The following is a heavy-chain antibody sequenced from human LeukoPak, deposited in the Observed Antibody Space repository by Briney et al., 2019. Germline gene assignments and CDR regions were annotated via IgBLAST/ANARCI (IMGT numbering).Heavy chain of an antibody. CDR1: GFTFSSYG. Sequence: GGSLRLSCAASGFTFSSYGMSWVRQAPGKGLEWVSGISGSGGSTYYADSVKGRLTISRDNSKNTLYLQMNSLRAEDTAVYYCAREPTTVTTDASFDYWGQGTLVTVSS. V-gene: IGHV3-23*01. J-gene: IGHJ4*02. CDR2: ISGSGGST. D-gene: IGHD4-17*01. CDR3: AREPTTVTTDASFDY.